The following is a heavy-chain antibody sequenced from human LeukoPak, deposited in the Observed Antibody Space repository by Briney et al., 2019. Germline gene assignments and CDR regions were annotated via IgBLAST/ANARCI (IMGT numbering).Heavy chain of an antibody. V-gene: IGHV3-21*01. J-gene: IGHJ4*02. CDR2: ISSSSSYI. CDR3: ARDDYGDYAGFDY. CDR1: GFTFSSYS. D-gene: IGHD4-17*01. Sequence: GGSLRLPCAASGFTFSSYSMNWVRQAPGKGLEWVSSISSSSSYIYYADSVKGRFTISRDNAKNSLYLQMNSLRAEDTAVYYCARDDYGDYAGFDYWGQGTLVTVSP.